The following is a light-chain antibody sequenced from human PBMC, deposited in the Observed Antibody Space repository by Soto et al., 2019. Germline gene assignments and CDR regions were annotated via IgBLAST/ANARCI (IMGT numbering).Light chain of an antibody. Sequence: DIQMTQSPSSLSASVGDRVTITCRASESISSHLNWYQQKSGRAPQLLIHAASTLQTGVPSRFSGSGSGTDFTLTIGCLQPEDFATYYCQQSYSVPITFGQGTRLEIK. J-gene: IGKJ5*01. CDR1: ESISSH. CDR2: AAS. V-gene: IGKV1-39*01. CDR3: QQSYSVPIT.